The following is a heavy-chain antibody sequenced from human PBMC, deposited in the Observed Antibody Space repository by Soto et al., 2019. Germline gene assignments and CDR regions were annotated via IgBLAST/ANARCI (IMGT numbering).Heavy chain of an antibody. CDR1: GGTFSSYA. J-gene: IGHJ6*02. CDR2: IIPIFGTA. Sequence: SVKVSCKASGGTFSSYAISWVRQAPGQGLEWMGGIIPIFGTANYAQKFQGRVTITADESTSTAYMELSSLRSEDTAVYYCARGSGYRGYEGDYYYYGMDVWGQGTTVTVS. D-gene: IGHD5-12*01. V-gene: IGHV1-69*13. CDR3: ARGSGYRGYEGDYYYYGMDV.